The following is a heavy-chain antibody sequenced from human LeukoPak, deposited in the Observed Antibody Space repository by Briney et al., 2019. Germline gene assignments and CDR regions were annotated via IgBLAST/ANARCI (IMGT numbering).Heavy chain of an antibody. Sequence: PGGSLRLSCAASRFTFSSYAMSWVRQAPGKGLEWVSAIRSGGGDTYYAGSIQGRFTISRDNSKNTVYLQMNSLKADDTAVYYCATASPHMSTSGPGVYWGQGTLVTVSS. J-gene: IGHJ4*02. CDR1: RFTFSSYA. D-gene: IGHD5/OR15-5a*01. V-gene: IGHV3-23*01. CDR3: ATASPHMSTSGPGVY. CDR2: IRSGGGDT.